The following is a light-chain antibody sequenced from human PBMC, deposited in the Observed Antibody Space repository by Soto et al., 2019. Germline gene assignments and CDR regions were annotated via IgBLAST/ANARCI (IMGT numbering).Light chain of an antibody. CDR1: QSVSSY. V-gene: IGKV3-11*01. CDR2: DAS. J-gene: IGKJ1*01. CDR3: QQGSNWPPWT. Sequence: EIVLTQSPSSLSLSPGERATLSCRASQSVSSYLAWYQQKPGQAPRLLIYDASNTATGIPARFSGSGSGTDFTLTISSLEPEDFAVYYCQQGSNWPPWTFGQGTKV.